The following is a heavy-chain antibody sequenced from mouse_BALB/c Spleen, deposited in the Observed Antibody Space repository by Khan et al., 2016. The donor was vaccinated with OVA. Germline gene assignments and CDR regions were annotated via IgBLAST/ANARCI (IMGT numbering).Heavy chain of an antibody. D-gene: IGHD2-3*01. J-gene: IGHJ2*01. V-gene: IGHV1S137*01. Sequence: QVQLQQSGPELVRPGVSVKISCKGSGYTFTDYAMYWVKQSHAESLEWIGLISTYSGNTNYNQKFKRKATMTVDKSSTTAYMELARVTSEDSAIYYCARPAYDGYYDYWGQGTTLTVSS. CDR2: ISTYSGNT. CDR3: ARPAYDGYYDY. CDR1: GYTFTDYA.